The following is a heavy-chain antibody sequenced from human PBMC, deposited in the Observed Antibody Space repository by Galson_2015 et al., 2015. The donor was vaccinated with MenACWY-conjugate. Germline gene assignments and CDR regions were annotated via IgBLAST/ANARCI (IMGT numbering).Heavy chain of an antibody. CDR2: ISSGDST. CDR1: GFTFSTYA. Sequence: LRLSCAASGFTFSTYAISWVRQAPGKGLDWVSTISSGDSTDYADSVKGRFTISRDNSKNTLYLQMNSLRAEDTAIYYCAKYGLGTYYKTFDIWGQGTMVTVSS. D-gene: IGHD3-10*01. V-gene: IGHV3-23*01. J-gene: IGHJ3*02. CDR3: AKYGLGTYYKTFDI.